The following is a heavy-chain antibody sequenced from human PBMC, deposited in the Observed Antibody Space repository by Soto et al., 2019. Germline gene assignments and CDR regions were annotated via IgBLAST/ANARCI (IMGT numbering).Heavy chain of an antibody. Sequence: EVQLLESGGGFVQPGGSLRLSCAASGFTFSTYAMSWVRQSPGKGLEWVSAMSGSGATTHHADSVKGRFTISRDKSEHTLYLQLNSPRAEDTAVYFCAKGSSWTSIRCHLAPFEFWVQGTLGTVSS. V-gene: IGHV3-23*01. CDR1: GFTFSTYA. CDR3: AKGSSWTSIRCHLAPFEF. J-gene: IGHJ4*02. CDR2: MSGSGATT. D-gene: IGHD3-9*01.